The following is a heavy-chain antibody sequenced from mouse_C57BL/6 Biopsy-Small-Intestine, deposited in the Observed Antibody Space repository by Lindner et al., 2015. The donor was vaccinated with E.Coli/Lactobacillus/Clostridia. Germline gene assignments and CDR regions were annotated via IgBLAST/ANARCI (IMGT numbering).Heavy chain of an antibody. D-gene: IGHD2-3*01. CDR3: ARSIYEYFDY. J-gene: IGHJ2*01. Sequence: VQLQESGAELVKPGASVKISCKASGYAFSSYWMNWVKQRPGKGLEWIGQIYPGDGDTNYNGKFKGKATLTADKSSSTAYMQLSSLTSEDSAIYYCARSIYEYFDYWGQGTTLTVSS. CDR2: IYPGDGDT. V-gene: IGHV1-80*01. CDR1: GYAFSSYW.